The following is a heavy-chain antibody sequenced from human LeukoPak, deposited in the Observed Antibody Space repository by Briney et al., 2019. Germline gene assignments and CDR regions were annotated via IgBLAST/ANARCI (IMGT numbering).Heavy chain of an antibody. CDR1: GFSFSSYA. CDR2: ISGSGGST. J-gene: IGHJ4*02. Sequence: GGSLRLSCAASGFSFSSYAMSWVRQAPGKGLEWVSAISGSGGSTYYADSVKGRFTISRDNSKNTLYLQMNSLRAEDTAVYYCAARGYRSSWHIYYFDYWGQGTLVTVSS. V-gene: IGHV3-23*01. CDR3: AARGYRSSWHIYYFDY. D-gene: IGHD6-13*01.